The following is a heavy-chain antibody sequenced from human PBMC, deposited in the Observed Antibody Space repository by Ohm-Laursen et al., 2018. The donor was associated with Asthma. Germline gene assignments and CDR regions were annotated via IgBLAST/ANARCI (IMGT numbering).Heavy chain of an antibody. V-gene: IGHV3-9*01. Sequence: SLRLSCAASGFSFHEYAMHWVRQSPGKGLEWVSGISLNSGSIGYADSVKGRFTISRDNAKNSLYLQMNSLRPEDTAFYYCAKLVGVTTAWGQGTLVTVSS. CDR2: ISLNSGSI. D-gene: IGHD4-17*01. CDR3: AKLVGVTTA. J-gene: IGHJ5*02. CDR1: GFSFHEYA.